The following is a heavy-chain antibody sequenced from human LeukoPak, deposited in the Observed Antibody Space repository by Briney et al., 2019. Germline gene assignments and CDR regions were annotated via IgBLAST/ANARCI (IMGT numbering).Heavy chain of an antibody. CDR1: RGSISSHY. J-gene: IGHJ5*02. V-gene: IGHV4-59*11. D-gene: IGHD3-10*01. Sequence: SETLSLTCSVSRGSISSHYWSWIRQPPGKGLEWIGYIHISGSTNYNPSLKSRVTISVDTSKNQFSLKLSSVTAADTAVYYCARVEGYGSGSYYIPWGQGTLVTVPS. CDR2: IHISGST. CDR3: ARVEGYGSGSYYIP.